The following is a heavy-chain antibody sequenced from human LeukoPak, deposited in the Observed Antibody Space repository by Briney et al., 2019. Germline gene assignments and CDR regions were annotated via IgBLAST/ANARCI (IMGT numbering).Heavy chain of an antibody. CDR1: GGTFSSYA. Sequence: VASVKVSCKASGGTFSSYAISWVRQAPGQGLEWMGGIIPIFGTANYAQKFQGRVTITTDESTSTAYMELNSLRSEDTAVYYCARQIVVVPAAISWSDPWGQGTLVTVSS. CDR3: ARQIVVVPAAISWSDP. D-gene: IGHD2-2*01. J-gene: IGHJ5*02. V-gene: IGHV1-69*05. CDR2: IIPIFGTA.